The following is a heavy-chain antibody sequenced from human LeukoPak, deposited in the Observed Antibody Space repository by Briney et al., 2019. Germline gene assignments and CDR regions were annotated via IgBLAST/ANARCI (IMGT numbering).Heavy chain of an antibody. CDR2: IKSKTDGGTT. CDR1: GFTFSNAW. V-gene: IGHV3-15*01. Sequence: GGSLRLSCAASGFTFSNAWMSWVRQAPGKGLEWVGRIKSKTDGGTTDYAAPVKGRFTISRDDSKNTLYLQMNSLKTEDTAVYYCTTDQANDCGGDCYSEDYWGQGTLVTVSS. J-gene: IGHJ4*02. CDR3: TTDQANDCGGDCYSEDY. D-gene: IGHD2-21*01.